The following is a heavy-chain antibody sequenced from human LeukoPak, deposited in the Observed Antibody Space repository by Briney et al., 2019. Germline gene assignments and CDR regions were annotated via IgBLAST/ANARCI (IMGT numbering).Heavy chain of an antibody. CDR1: GYSLTTYG. V-gene: IGHV1-18*01. CDR2: INTYNGQT. Sequence: ASVKVSCKASGYSLTTYGLSWLRQAPGQGLEWMRWINTYNGQTNYAQNLQGRVTMTTDTSTNTAYMELRSLTSDDTALYYCARLAEGSYWYFDLWGRGTLVKVSS. CDR3: ARLAEGSYWYFDL. J-gene: IGHJ2*01. D-gene: IGHD2-15*01.